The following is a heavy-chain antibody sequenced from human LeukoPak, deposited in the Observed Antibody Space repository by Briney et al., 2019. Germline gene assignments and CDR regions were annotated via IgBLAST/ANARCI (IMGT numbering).Heavy chain of an antibody. CDR2: INHSGST. CDR3: ARHRPHYDILTGYQARNWFDP. J-gene: IGHJ5*02. Sequence: SETLSLTCAVYGGSFSGCYWSWIRQPPGKGLEWIGEINHSGSTNYNPSLKSRVTISVDTSKNQFSLKLSSVTAADTAVYYCARHRPHYDILTGYQARNWFDPWGQGTLVTVSS. D-gene: IGHD3-9*01. CDR1: GGSFSGCY. V-gene: IGHV4-34*01.